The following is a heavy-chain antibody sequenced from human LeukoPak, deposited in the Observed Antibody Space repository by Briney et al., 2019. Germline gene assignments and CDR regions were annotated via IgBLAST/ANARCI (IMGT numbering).Heavy chain of an antibody. Sequence: SETLSLTCAVYGGSFSGYYWSWIRQPPGKGLEWIGEMNHSGNTNQNPSLKSRVTISVDTSKNQFSLKLSSVTAADTAVYYCARVPFRSYYDSSGYCFDYWGQGTLVTVSS. CDR1: GGSFSGYY. V-gene: IGHV4-34*01. J-gene: IGHJ4*02. CDR3: ARVPFRSYYDSSGYCFDY. CDR2: MNHSGNT. D-gene: IGHD3-22*01.